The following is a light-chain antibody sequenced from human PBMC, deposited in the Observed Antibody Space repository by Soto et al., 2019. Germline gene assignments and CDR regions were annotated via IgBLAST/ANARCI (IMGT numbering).Light chain of an antibody. J-gene: IGKJ1*01. CDR3: QHYNSYSEA. CDR1: QSINNR. Sequence: IQMTQSPSTLSASIGYRVTITCRASQSINNRLAWYQQMPGKAPNLLIYDASSLESGVPSRFRGSGSETEFTLTISGLQPDDFATYYCQHYNSYSEAFGQGTKGDIK. V-gene: IGKV1-5*01. CDR2: DAS.